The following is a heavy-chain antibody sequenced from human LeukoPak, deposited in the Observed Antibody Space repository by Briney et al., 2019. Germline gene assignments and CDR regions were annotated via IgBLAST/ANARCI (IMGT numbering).Heavy chain of an antibody. CDR3: AKGAYDYIEIGYFDS. V-gene: IGHV3-23*01. D-gene: IGHD5-12*01. CDR2: LIGSSGST. J-gene: IGHJ4*02. CDR1: GLTSTNYT. Sequence: ESLRLSCADYGLTSTNYTMNWARQPPGKGLEWVSVLIGSSGSTDYIDSVKGRFTISRDTSKNTLFLQMNSLRAEDTAIYYCAKGAYDYIEIGYFDSWGQGTLVTVSS.